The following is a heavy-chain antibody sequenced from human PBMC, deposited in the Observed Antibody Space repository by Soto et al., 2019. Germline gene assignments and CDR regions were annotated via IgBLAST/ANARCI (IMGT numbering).Heavy chain of an antibody. D-gene: IGHD2-2*01. CDR3: AKGLNIVVVPAGFYY. V-gene: IGHV3-23*01. J-gene: IGHJ4*02. Sequence: GGSLRLSCAASGFTFSIYAMSWVRQAPGKGLEWVSHIRSSGDSTYYADSVKGRFTISRDNSKNTLYLQMNSLRAEDTAVYYCAKGLNIVVVPAGFYYWGQGTLVTVSS. CDR2: IRSSGDST. CDR1: GFTFSIYA.